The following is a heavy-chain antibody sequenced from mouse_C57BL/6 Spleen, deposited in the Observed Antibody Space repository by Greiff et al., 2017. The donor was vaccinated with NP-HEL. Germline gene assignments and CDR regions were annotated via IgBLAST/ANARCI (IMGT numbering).Heavy chain of an antibody. CDR2: IHPNSGST. V-gene: IGHV1-64*01. D-gene: IGHD1-1*01. CDR1: GYTFTSYW. Sequence: QVQLQQPGAELVKPGASVKLSCKASGYTFTSYWMHWVKQRPGQGLEWIGMIHPNSGSTNYNEKFKSKATLTVDKSSSTAYMQLSSLTSEDSAVYSCARSGGYGSPYYAMDYWGQGTSVTVSS. J-gene: IGHJ4*01. CDR3: ARSGGYGSPYYAMDY.